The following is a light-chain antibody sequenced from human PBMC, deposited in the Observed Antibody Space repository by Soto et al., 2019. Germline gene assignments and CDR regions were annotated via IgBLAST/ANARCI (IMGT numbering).Light chain of an antibody. CDR2: DVS. Sequence: QSALTLPRSVSASPGQSVTISCTGTSRDVGGYNYVSWYQQHPGKAPKLMIYDVSKRPSGVPDRFSGSKSGNTASLTISGLQAEDEADYYCCSYAGSYTWVFGGGTKLTVL. J-gene: IGLJ3*02. CDR3: CSYAGSYTWV. CDR1: SRDVGGYNY. V-gene: IGLV2-11*01.